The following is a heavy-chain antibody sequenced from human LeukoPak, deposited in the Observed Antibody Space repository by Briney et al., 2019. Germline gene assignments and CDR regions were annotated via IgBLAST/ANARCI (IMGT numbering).Heavy chain of an antibody. V-gene: IGHV4-59*08. CDR3: ARQRYYDSSGYPYYLDY. J-gene: IGHJ4*02. Sequence: SETLSLTCTVSGGSISSYYWSWIRQPPGKGLEGIGYIYYSGSTKYNPSLKSRVTISVDTSKNQFSLKLTSVTAADTAVYYCARQRYYDSSGYPYYLDYWGQGTLVTVSS. CDR1: GGSISSYY. D-gene: IGHD3-22*01. CDR2: IYYSGST.